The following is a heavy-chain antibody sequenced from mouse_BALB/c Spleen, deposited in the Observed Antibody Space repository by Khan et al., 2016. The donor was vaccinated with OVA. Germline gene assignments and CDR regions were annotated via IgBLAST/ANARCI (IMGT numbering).Heavy chain of an antibody. CDR2: INPSNGYT. CDR3: VRDGAYHRNVGWFAY. CDR1: GYTFTSYT. Sequence: LQQSGAELARPGASVKMSCKASGYTFTSYTIHWIKLRPGQGLEWIGFINPSNGYTIYNQKFKDKATLTADKSSTTVYMQLSSLTSDDSAVYNCVRDGAYHRNVGWFAYWGQGTLVTVSA. D-gene: IGHD2-14*01. J-gene: IGHJ3*01. V-gene: IGHV1-4*01.